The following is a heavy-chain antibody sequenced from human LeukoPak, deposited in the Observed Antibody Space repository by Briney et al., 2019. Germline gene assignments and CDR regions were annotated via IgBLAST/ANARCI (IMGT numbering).Heavy chain of an antibody. D-gene: IGHD2-15*01. CDR1: GITFSSYA. J-gene: IGHJ6*03. CDR2: ISGSGDST. V-gene: IGHV3-23*01. CDR3: AKKGRCCSVGSCGYDYMDV. Sequence: PGGSLRLSCAASGITFSSYAMSWVRQAPGKGLEWVSAISGSGDSTYYADSVKGRFTISGDNSKNTLYLQMNSLRAEDTAVYYCAKKGRCCSVGSCGYDYMDVWGKGTTVTVSS.